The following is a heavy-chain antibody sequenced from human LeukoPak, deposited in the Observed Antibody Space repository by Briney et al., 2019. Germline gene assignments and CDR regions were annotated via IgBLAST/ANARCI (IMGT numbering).Heavy chain of an antibody. V-gene: IGHV1-8*03. J-gene: IGHJ3*02. Sequence: ASVKVSCKASGYTFTSYDINWVRQAAGQGLECMGWMNPNSGNTGYAQKFQGRVTITRNTSISTAYMELSSLRSEDTAVYYCARGGVYYDFWSGYHDAFGIWGQGTMVTVSS. CDR1: GYTFTSYD. CDR2: MNPNSGNT. D-gene: IGHD3-3*01. CDR3: ARGGVYYDFWSGYHDAFGI.